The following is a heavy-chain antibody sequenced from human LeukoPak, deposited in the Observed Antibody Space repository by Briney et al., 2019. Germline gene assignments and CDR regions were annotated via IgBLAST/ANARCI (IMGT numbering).Heavy chain of an antibody. J-gene: IGHJ4*02. CDR3: VSGSDTSGYYFY. D-gene: IGHD3-22*01. Sequence: GGSLRLSCEASGFTFSDYSMNWVRQAPGEGLEWLSYITSTSDTIYYADFVKGRFTSSRDNAKNSVYLQMNSLRAEDTAVYYCVSGSDTSGYYFYWGQGTLVTVSS. CDR2: ITSTSDTI. V-gene: IGHV3-48*01. CDR1: GFTFSDYS.